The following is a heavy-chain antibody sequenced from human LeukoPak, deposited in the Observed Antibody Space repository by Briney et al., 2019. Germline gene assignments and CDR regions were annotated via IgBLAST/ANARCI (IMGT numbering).Heavy chain of an antibody. V-gene: IGHV5-51*01. J-gene: IGHJ4*02. Sequence: GESLNISCKGSGYSFTSYWIGWVRQMPGKGLEWMGIIYPGDSDTRYSPSFQGQVTISADKSISTAYLQWSSLKASDTAMYYCARAYCSSTSCYWAHFDYWGQGTLVTVSS. CDR2: IYPGDSDT. D-gene: IGHD2-2*01. CDR1: GYSFTSYW. CDR3: ARAYCSSTSCYWAHFDY.